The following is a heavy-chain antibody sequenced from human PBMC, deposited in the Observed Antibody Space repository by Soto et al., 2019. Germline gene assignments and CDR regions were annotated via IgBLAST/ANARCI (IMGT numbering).Heavy chain of an antibody. Sequence: WGSRRLSCLSSVFTFIRYAMSWFRQAPGNWLQWVSGISNSADRTYYANFVKGHFTISRDNSNNTLYLELNSLRPEDTAVYYCAKVARSYGSGWYYFDSWGHGIMVTVSS. D-gene: IGHD6-19*01. CDR3: AKVARSYGSGWYYFDS. CDR2: ISNSADRT. CDR1: VFTFIRYA. V-gene: IGHV3-23*01. J-gene: IGHJ4*01.